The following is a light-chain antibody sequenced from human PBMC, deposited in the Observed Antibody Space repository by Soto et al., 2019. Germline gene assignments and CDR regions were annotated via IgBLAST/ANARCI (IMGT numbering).Light chain of an antibody. CDR2: GAS. J-gene: IGKJ1*01. Sequence: EIVLTQSPGTLSLSPGDRATLSCRASQSVSSNLAWYQQKPGQAPRLLIYGASTRATGIPARFSGSGSGTDFTLIISSLEPEDFAVYYCQQRSNWPWTFGQGTKVDIK. CDR1: QSVSSN. V-gene: IGKV3-11*01. CDR3: QQRSNWPWT.